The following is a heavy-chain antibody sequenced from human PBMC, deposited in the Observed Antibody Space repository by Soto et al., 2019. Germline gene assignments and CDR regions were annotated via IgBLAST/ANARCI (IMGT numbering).Heavy chain of an antibody. D-gene: IGHD2-15*01. Sequence: EVQLVESGGGLKQPGGSLRLSCAASGFTFRSYSMNWVGQAPGKGLEWVSYISSSNRTINYADSVKGRFIISRDNAKNSLYLQMHSLRDEDTAVYYCAREGWPLLQTGMDVWGQGTTVTVSS. V-gene: IGHV3-48*02. J-gene: IGHJ6*02. CDR2: ISSSNRTI. CDR3: AREGWPLLQTGMDV. CDR1: GFTFRSYS.